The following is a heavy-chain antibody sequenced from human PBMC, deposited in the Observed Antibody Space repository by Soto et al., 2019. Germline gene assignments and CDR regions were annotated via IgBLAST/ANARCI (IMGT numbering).Heavy chain of an antibody. CDR2: VSTNNADT. D-gene: IGHD3-22*01. Sequence: ASVKVSCKTSGYHFTAYGLAWLRQGPGQRPEWMGWVSTNNADTNYAEKFQGRVTMTTDKSTTTTYMELRSLRSDDTAVYYCARELNTDSSAYYSFAYWGQGTLVTVSS. CDR3: ARELNTDSSAYYSFAY. V-gene: IGHV1-18*01. J-gene: IGHJ4*02. CDR1: GYHFTAYG.